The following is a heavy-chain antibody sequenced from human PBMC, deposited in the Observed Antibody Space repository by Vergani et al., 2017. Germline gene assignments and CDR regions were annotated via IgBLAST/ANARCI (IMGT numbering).Heavy chain of an antibody. CDR1: GFTFSSYA. CDR2: ISGSGGST. CDR3: AKGRWGGCSSSWYGFDY. V-gene: IGHV3-23*01. J-gene: IGHJ4*02. Sequence: EVQLLESGGGLVQPGGSLRLSCAASGFTFSSYAMSWVRQAPGKGLEWVSAISGSGGSTYYADSVKGRFTISRDNSKNTLYLQMNGLRAEDTAVYYCAKGRWGGCSSSWYGFDYWGQGTLVTVSS. D-gene: IGHD6-13*01.